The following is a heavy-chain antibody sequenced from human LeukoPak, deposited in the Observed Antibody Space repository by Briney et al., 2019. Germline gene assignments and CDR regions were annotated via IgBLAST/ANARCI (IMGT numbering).Heavy chain of an antibody. D-gene: IGHD5-18*01. CDR2: ISNSGADN. V-gene: IGHV3-11*01. J-gene: IGHJ6*02. CDR1: GFTFSDYY. CDR3: VRGGSRYGNRYYYYDMDA. Sequence: PGGSLRLSCATSGFTFSDYYMSWIRQAPGKGLDWVAYISNSGADNLYADSVKGRFTVSRDNAKNSLYLQMHSLRAEDTAVYYCVRGGSRYGNRYYYYDMDAWGQGTTVIVSS.